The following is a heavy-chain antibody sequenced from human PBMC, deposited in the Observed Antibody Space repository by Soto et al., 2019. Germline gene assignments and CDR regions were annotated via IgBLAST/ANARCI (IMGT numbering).Heavy chain of an antibody. D-gene: IGHD1-20*01. CDR2: INHSGST. J-gene: IGHJ6*02. V-gene: IGHV4-34*01. Sequence: SEALSLTCAVYGGSFSGYYWSWIRQPPGKGLEWIGEINHSGSTNYNPSLKSRVTISVDTSKNQFSLKLSSVTAADTAVYYCARGLGSLTGTTLDYYGMGVWGQGTTVTVSS. CDR3: ARGLGSLTGTTLDYYGMGV. CDR1: GGSFSGYY.